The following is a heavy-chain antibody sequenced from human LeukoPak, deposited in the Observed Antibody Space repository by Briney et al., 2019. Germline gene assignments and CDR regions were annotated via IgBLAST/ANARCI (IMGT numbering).Heavy chain of an antibody. D-gene: IGHD2-21*01. CDR1: GFIFSSYA. Sequence: GGSLRLSCAASGFIFSSYAMTWVRQAPGKGLEWVSAISGSGGSTYYADSVKGRFTISRDNSKNTLYLQMNSLRAEDTAVYYCAKVWTDRDGDCYPGYFDYWGQGTLVTVSS. J-gene: IGHJ4*02. V-gene: IGHV3-23*01. CDR3: AKVWTDRDGDCYPGYFDY. CDR2: ISGSGGST.